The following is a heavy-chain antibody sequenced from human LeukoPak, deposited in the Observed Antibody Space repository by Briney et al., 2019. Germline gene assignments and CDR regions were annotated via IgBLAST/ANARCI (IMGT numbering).Heavy chain of an antibody. CDR1: GGTFSSYA. J-gene: IGHJ4*02. V-gene: IGHV1-69*04. CDR2: IIPILGIA. D-gene: IGHD2-15*01. Sequence: ASVKVSCKASGGTFSSYAISWVRQAPGQGLEWMGRIIPILGIANYAQKFQGRVTITADKSTSTAYMELSSLRSEDTAVYYCARSPSMGQYCSGGSCYRSYYFDYWGQGTLVTVSS. CDR3: ARSPSMGQYCSGGSCYRSYYFDY.